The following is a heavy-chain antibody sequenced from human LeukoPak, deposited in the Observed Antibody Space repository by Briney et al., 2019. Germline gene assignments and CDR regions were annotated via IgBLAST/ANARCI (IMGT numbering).Heavy chain of an antibody. CDR2: ISYDGSNK. Sequence: GGSLRLSCAASGFTFSSYGMHWVRQAPGKGLEWVAVISYDGSNKYYADSVKGRFTISRGNSKNTLYLQMNSLRAEDTAVYYCAKSPHITMVRGVIIGAYFDYWGQGALVTVSS. CDR1: GFTFSSYG. D-gene: IGHD3-10*01. CDR3: AKSPHITMVRGVIIGAYFDY. J-gene: IGHJ4*02. V-gene: IGHV3-30*18.